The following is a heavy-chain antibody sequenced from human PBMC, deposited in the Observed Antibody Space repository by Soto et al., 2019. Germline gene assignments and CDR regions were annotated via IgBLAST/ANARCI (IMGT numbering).Heavy chain of an antibody. J-gene: IGHJ4*02. V-gene: IGHV3-7*03. D-gene: IGHD1-26*01. CDR1: EFTFSSYL. CDR3: ASETSSGTSDY. Sequence: GGSLRLSCAASEFTFSSYLMSWVRQSPGKGLEWVANIKQDGSERYYVDSVKGRFTISRDNAKNSLFLQMNSLRADDTAVYYCASETSSGTSDYWGQGTLVTV. CDR2: IKQDGSER.